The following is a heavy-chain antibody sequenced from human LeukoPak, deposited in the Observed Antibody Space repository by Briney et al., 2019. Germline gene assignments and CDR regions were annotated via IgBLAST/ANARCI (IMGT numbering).Heavy chain of an antibody. CDR3: AREVRPVVVVPAATYWFDP. CDR2: IIPIFGTA. J-gene: IGHJ5*02. CDR1: GGTFSSYA. Sequence: SVKVSCKTSGGTFSSYAISWVRQAPGQGLEWMGGIIPIFGTANYAQKFQGRVTITADESTSTAYMELSSLRSEDTAVYYCAREVRPVVVVPAATYWFDPWGQGTLVTVSS. V-gene: IGHV1-69*01. D-gene: IGHD2-2*01.